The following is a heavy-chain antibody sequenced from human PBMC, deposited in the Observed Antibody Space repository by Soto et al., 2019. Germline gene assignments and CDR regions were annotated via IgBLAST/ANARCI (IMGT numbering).Heavy chain of an antibody. V-gene: IGHV3-48*01. D-gene: IGHD3-3*01. CDR2: ISSGGYTI. J-gene: IGHJ4*02. CDR1: GFTFSSYS. Sequence: PGGSLRLSCEASGFTFSSYSFNWVRQAPGQGLEWVSFISSGGYTIYHADSLEGRFSISRDDAKNSVYLQMSGLRTDDTAVYYCVRSRREWFGVVPPSDVWGRGTLVTVSS. CDR3: VRSRREWFGVVPPSDV.